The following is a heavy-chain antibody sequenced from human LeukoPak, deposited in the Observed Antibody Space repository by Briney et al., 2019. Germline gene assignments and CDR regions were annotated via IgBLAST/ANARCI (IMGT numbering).Heavy chain of an antibody. J-gene: IGHJ3*02. Sequence: GGSLRLSCAASGFTFSSYAMSWVRQAPGKGLEWVSAISGSGGSTYYADSVKGRFTISRDAPKNTLYLQMNSLRAEDTAVYYCARDTGSGYCTGGRCRGAFDIWGQGTKVTVSS. D-gene: IGHD2-15*01. CDR2: ISGSGGST. V-gene: IGHV3-23*01. CDR1: GFTFSSYA. CDR3: ARDTGSGYCTGGRCRGAFDI.